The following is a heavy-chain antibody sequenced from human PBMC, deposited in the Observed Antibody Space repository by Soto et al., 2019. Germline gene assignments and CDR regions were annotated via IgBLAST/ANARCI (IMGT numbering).Heavy chain of an antibody. CDR3: ARGRHRRDYDFWGGSY. Sequence: QVQLVQSGAEVKKPGASVKVSCKASGYTFTSYDINWVRQAPGQGLEWMEWMNPNSGNTGYAQKFQGLVTMTRNTSISTAYMELSSLRSEDTAVYYCARGRHRRDYDFWGGSYWGQGTLVTVSS. V-gene: IGHV1-8*01. D-gene: IGHD3-3*01. CDR2: MNPNSGNT. J-gene: IGHJ4*02. CDR1: GYTFTSYD.